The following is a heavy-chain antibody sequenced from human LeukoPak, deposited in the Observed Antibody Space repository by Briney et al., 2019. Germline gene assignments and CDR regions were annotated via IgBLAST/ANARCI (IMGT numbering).Heavy chain of an antibody. V-gene: IGHV3-74*01. CDR1: GFTVNTYW. CDR3: ARDLTGPYDH. J-gene: IGHJ4*02. Sequence: GGSLRLSCAASGFTVNTYWMHWVRQAPGKGLGWVARINVEGNYFDYAESVKGRFTISRDSGKNSLYLQMNSLRAEDTAVYSCARDLTGPYDHWGQGTLVTVSS. CDR2: INVEGNYF. D-gene: IGHD3-22*01.